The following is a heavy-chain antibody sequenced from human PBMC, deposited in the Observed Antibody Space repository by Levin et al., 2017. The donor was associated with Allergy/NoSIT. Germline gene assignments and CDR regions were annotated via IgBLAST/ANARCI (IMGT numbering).Heavy chain of an antibody. J-gene: IGHJ4*02. Sequence: VASVKVSCKASAYTFTGFYIHWVRQAPGQGLEWMGWINPNSGDTNYAQKFQGRVTMTRDTSISTAYMELSRLRSDDTAVYYCARAGSNYFSSGSYWGQGTLVTVSS. CDR1: AYTFTGFY. CDR2: INPNSGDT. D-gene: IGHD3-10*01. V-gene: IGHV1-2*02. CDR3: ARAGSNYFSSGSY.